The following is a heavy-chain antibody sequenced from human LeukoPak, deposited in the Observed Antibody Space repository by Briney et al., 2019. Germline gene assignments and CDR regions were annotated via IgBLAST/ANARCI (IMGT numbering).Heavy chain of an antibody. CDR2: ISSSSSYI. V-gene: IGHV3-21*01. CDR3: SGGEGEYFQH. CDR1: GFTFSSYS. Sequence: GGSLRLSCAASGFTFSSYSMNWVRQAPGKGLEWVSSISSSSSYIYYADSVKGRFTISRDNAKNSEDTAVYYCARAPRPSYYDSGGEGEYFQHWGQGTLVTVSS. D-gene: IGHD3-22*01. J-gene: IGHJ1*01.